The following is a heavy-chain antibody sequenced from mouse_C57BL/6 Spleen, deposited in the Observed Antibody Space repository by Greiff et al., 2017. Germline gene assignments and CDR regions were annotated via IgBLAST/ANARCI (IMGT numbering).Heavy chain of an antibody. CDR2: IYPGDGDT. Sequence: VKLQQSGAELVKPGASVKISCKASGYAFSSYWMNWVKQRPGKGLEWIGQIYPGDGDTNYNGKFKGKATLTADKSSSTAYMQLSSLTSEDSAVYFCARLDGSSYRYFDVWGTGTTVTVSS. V-gene: IGHV1-80*01. CDR3: ARLDGSSYRYFDV. D-gene: IGHD1-1*01. CDR1: GYAFSSYW. J-gene: IGHJ1*03.